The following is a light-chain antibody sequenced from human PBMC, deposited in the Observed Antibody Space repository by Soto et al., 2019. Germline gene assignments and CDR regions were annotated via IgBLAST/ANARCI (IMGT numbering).Light chain of an antibody. J-gene: IGKJ1*01. CDR2: GAS. CDR1: QSISNNY. CDR3: HQYWSGPAFT. Sequence: EIVLTQSPGTLSLFPGERATLSCRASQSISNNYLAWYQQKPGQAPRLLIHGASNRATGIPDRFSGAGSGTEFLLTISSLEPEDFSVYYCHQYWSGPAFTFGQGTKVEIK. V-gene: IGKV3-20*01.